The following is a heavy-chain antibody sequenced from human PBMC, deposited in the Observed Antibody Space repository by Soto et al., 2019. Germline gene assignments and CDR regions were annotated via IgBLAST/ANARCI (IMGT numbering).Heavy chain of an antibody. CDR2: ISGSDGKT. V-gene: IGHV3-23*01. CDR1: GFSFASFA. Sequence: PGGSLRLSCTTSGFSFASFAMTWVRQAPGKGLEWVATISGSDGKTYHADSVKGRFSISRDTSRNTLYLQMNSLRADDTAIYYCAKWSYLDYWGQGTRVTVSS. D-gene: IGHD3-3*01. J-gene: IGHJ4*02. CDR3: AKWSYLDY.